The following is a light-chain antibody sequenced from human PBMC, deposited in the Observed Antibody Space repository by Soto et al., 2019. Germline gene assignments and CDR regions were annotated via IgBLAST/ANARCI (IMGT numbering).Light chain of an antibody. V-gene: IGKV3-20*01. CDR3: QQYGSSPGT. CDR1: QSVSSSY. Sequence: EMVLTQSPGTLSLSPGERATLSCRASQSVSSSYLAWYQQKPGQAPRLLIYGASSRATGSPDRFSGSGSGTDFTLTISRLEPEDFAVYYCQQYGSSPGTFGQGTLLEIK. CDR2: GAS. J-gene: IGKJ5*01.